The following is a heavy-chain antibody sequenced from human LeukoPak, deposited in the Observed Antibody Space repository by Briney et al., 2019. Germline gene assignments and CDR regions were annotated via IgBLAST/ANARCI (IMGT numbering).Heavy chain of an antibody. CDR1: GFTFSNTW. D-gene: IGHD2-2*01. Sequence: GGSLRLSCVASGFTFSNTWMNWVRQAPGKGLEWVGHIKSKNDGGKIDYAAPVQGRFTISRDDSKNTLYLQMNSLRSEDTAVYFCTTTRTYWGQGTLVTVSS. CDR2: IKSKNDGGKI. V-gene: IGHV3-15*01. CDR3: TTTRTY. J-gene: IGHJ4*02.